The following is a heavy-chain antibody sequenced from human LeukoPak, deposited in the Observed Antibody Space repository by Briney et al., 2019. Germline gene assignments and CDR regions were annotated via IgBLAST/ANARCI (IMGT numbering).Heavy chain of an antibody. J-gene: IGHJ3*02. CDR3: AKDCWTEVDAFDI. CDR2: ISGSGVNT. Sequence: GGSLRLSCAASGFTFSSYALSWVRQAPGKGLEWVSAISGSGVNTFYADSVKGRFTISRDNSNNMLYLQMNSLRAEDTAVYYCAKDCWTEVDAFDIWGQGTMVTVSS. CDR1: GFTFSSYA. V-gene: IGHV3-23*01. D-gene: IGHD1-1*01.